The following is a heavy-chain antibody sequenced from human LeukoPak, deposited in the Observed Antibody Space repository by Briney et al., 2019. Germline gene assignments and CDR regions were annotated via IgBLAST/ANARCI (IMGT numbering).Heavy chain of an antibody. CDR3: ARDEGYYFDS. J-gene: IGHJ4*02. V-gene: IGHV1-18*01. CDR1: GYTFTNYG. CDR2: ISGYNGNT. Sequence: VASVTVSCKASGYTFTNYGISWVRQAPGQGLEWMGWISGYNGNTNFAQKLQGRVTMTTDTSTSTAYMELRSLTSDDTAVYYCARDEGYYFDSWGQGALVTVSS.